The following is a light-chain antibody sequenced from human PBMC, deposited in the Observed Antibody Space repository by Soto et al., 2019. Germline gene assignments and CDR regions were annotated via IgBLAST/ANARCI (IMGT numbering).Light chain of an antibody. CDR3: VSFTTSRSYV. CDR2: DII. Sequence: QSALTQPPSASGSPGQSVAISCTGTSSDVGGYIFVSWYQQHPGKAPKLMIYDIINRPSGVSNRFSGSKSGNTASLTISGLQDEDEADYYCVSFTTSRSYVFGTGTKVTVL. CDR1: SSDVGGYIF. V-gene: IGLV2-14*03. J-gene: IGLJ1*01.